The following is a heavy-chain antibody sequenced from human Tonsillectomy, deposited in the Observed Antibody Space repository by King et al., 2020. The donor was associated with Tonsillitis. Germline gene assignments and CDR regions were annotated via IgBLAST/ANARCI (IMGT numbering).Heavy chain of an antibody. Sequence: QLQESGPGLVKPSETLSLTCTVSGGSISSINYYWGWIRQPPGKGLEWIGSIYYSGSTYYNPSLKSRVTIFVDTSKNQVSLKLSSVTAADTAVYYCASTRNVFVDLNWFDPWGQGTLVTVSS. J-gene: IGHJ5*02. CDR3: ASTRNVFVDLNWFDP. D-gene: IGHD1-14*01. CDR1: GGSISSINYY. CDR2: IYYSGST. V-gene: IGHV4-39*01.